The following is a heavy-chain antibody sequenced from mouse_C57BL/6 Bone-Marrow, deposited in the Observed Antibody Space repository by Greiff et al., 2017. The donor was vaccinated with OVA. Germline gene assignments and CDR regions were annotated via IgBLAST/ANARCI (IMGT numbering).Heavy chain of an antibody. CDR2: IDPSDSYT. D-gene: IGHD2-4*01. V-gene: IGHV1-50*01. J-gene: IGHJ1*03. CDR3: ARSDTLYYDYDGFDV. CDR1: GYTFTSYW. Sequence: QVQLKQPGAELVKPGASVKLSCKASGYTFTSYWMQWVKQRPGQGLEWIGEIDPSDSYTNYNQKFKGKATLTVDTSSSTAYMQLSSLTSEDSAVYYCARSDTLYYDYDGFDVWGTGTTVTVSS.